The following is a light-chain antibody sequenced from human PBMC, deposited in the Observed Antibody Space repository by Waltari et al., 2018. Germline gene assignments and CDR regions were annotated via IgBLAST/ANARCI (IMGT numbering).Light chain of an antibody. Sequence: EIVLTQSPGTLPLSPGERATLSCRASQSITNNYLAWYQQKPGQAPRLLIYGASSRATGIPDRFSGSGSGTDFTLTISRLEPEDFAAYFCQQNDSTPSTFGQGTKVEIK. J-gene: IGKJ1*01. CDR3: QQNDSTPST. CDR2: GAS. V-gene: IGKV3-20*01. CDR1: QSITNNY.